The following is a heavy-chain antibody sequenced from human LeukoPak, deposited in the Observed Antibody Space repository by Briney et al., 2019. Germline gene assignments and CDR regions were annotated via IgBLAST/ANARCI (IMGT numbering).Heavy chain of an antibody. CDR1: GGSISSYY. CDR3: ARDLNDSSGSNWFDP. J-gene: IGHJ5*02. V-gene: IGHV4-59*12. D-gene: IGHD3-22*01. CDR2: IYYSGST. Sequence: PSETLSLTCTVSGGSISSYYWSWIRQPPGKGLEWIGYIYYSGSTNYNPSLKSRVTMSVDTSKNQFSLKLGSVTAADTAVYYCARDLNDSSGSNWFDPWGQGTLVTVSS.